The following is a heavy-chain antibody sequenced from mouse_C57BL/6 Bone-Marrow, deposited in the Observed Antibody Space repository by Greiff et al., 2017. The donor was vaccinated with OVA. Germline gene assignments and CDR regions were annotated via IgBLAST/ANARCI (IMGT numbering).Heavy chain of an antibody. CDR2: ISNGGGST. Sequence: EVKVVESGGGLVQPGGSLKLSCAASGFTFSDYYMYWVRQTPEKRLEWVAYISNGGGSTYYPDTVKGRFTISRDNAKNTLYLQMSRLKSEDTAMYYCARQCFSNDYAMDYWGQGTSVTVSS. D-gene: IGHD2-5*01. J-gene: IGHJ4*01. V-gene: IGHV5-12*01. CDR1: GFTFSDYY. CDR3: ARQCFSNDYAMDY.